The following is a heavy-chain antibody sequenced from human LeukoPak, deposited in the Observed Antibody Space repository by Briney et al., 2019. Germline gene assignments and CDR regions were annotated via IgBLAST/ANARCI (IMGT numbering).Heavy chain of an antibody. D-gene: IGHD3-10*01. J-gene: IGHJ6*02. CDR1: GYSFTSYW. V-gene: IGHV5-10-1*01. CDR3: ARINYGSGSSYNTGMDV. Sequence: GESLQISCKGSGYSFTSYWIGWVRQMPGKGLEWMGRIDPSDSYTNFSPSFQGHVTISADKSISTAYLQWSSLKASDTAMYYCARINYGSGSSYNTGMDVWGQGTTVTVSS. CDR2: IDPSDSYT.